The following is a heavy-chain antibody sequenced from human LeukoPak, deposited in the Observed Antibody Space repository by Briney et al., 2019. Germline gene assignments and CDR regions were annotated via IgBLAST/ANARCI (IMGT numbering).Heavy chain of an antibody. Sequence: GGSLRLSCAASGFTFSSYAMNWVRQAPGKGLEWVSVISGGGSSTYYADSVKGRFTISRDNSKNTLYLQKNSLRADDTAVYYCAKGPHDYGDYFDYRGQGTLVTVSS. D-gene: IGHD4-17*01. CDR3: AKGPHDYGDYFDY. CDR1: GFTFSSYA. J-gene: IGHJ4*02. CDR2: ISGGGSST. V-gene: IGHV3-23*01.